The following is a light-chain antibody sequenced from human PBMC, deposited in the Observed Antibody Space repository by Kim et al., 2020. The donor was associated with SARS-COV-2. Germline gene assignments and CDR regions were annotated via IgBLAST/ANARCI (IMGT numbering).Light chain of an antibody. V-gene: IGLV3-21*04. CDR3: QVWDSSSDHLWV. Sequence: GKTARITCGGNNIGSKSVHWYQQKPGQAPVLVIYYDSDRPSGIPERFSGSNSGNTATLTISRVEAGDEADYYCQVWDSSSDHLWVFGGGTKVTVL. J-gene: IGLJ3*02. CDR1: NIGSKS. CDR2: YDS.